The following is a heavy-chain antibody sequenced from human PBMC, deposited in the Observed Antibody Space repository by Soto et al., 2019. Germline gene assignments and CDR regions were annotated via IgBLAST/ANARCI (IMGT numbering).Heavy chain of an antibody. CDR2: ISGSGCST. V-gene: IGHV3-23*01. CDR1: GFTFSSYA. J-gene: IGHJ6*03. Sequence: GGSLRLSCAASGFTFSSYAMSWVRPAPGKGLEWVSAISGSGCSTDYADSVKGRLTISRDNSKNTLYLQMNSLRAEGTAVYYCAKDSSSSLVDYYMDVWGKGTTVTVSS. D-gene: IGHD6-6*01. CDR3: AKDSSSSLVDYYMDV.